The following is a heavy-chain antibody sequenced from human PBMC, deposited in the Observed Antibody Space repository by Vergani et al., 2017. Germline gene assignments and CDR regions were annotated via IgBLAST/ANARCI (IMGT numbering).Heavy chain of an antibody. Sequence: QVQLVQSGAELKKPGASVSVSCKGSSHTFQTYGISWVRQAPGKGLEWMAWIRPYTGHTIYAQKFQDRVTMTADTSTNTAYMELSSLKSEDTAVYYCARDRSTVTDDAFDIWGQGTMVTVSS. CDR3: ARDRSTVTDDAFDI. CDR2: IRPYTGHT. CDR1: SHTFQTYG. J-gene: IGHJ3*02. D-gene: IGHD4-17*01. V-gene: IGHV1-18*01.